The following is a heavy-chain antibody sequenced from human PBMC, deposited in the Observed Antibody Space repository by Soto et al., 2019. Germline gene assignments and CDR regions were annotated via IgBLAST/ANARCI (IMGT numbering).Heavy chain of an antibody. CDR2: IKQDGSEK. J-gene: IGHJ4*02. V-gene: IGHV3-7*05. D-gene: IGHD5-12*01. CDR3: ARDSDGYNTEFDY. CDR1: GFTFSSYW. Sequence: GGSLRLSCAASGFTFSSYWMSWVRQAPGKGLEWVANIKQDGSEKYYVDSVKGRFTISRDNAKNSLYLQMNSLRAEDTAVYYCARDSDGYNTEFDYWGQGTLVTVSS.